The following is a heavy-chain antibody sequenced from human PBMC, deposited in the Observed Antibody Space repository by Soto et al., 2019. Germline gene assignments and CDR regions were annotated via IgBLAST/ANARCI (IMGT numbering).Heavy chain of an antibody. CDR1: GYTLRDYY. CDR3: AREGGGIAAAGAGNDAFDI. J-gene: IGHJ3*02. Sequence: ASVKVACKASGYTLRDYYMHWMRQAPGKGLEWMGWFNPNSGDTNYAQKFQGWVTMTRDTSITTAYMELSRLKSDDTAVYYCAREGGGIAAAGAGNDAFDIWGQGTMVTVSS. V-gene: IGHV1-2*04. D-gene: IGHD6-13*01. CDR2: FNPNSGDT.